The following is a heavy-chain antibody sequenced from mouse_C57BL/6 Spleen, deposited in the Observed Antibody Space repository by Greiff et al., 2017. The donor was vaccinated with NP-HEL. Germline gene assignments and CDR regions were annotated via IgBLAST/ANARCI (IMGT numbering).Heavy chain of an antibody. V-gene: IGHV1-64*01. CDR2: IHPNSGST. Sequence: QVQLKQPGAELVKPGASVKLSCKASGYTFTSYWMHWVKQRPGQGLEWIGMIHPNSGSTNYNEKFKSKATLTVDKSSSTAYMQLSSLTSEDSAVYYCARGLYYDYDWSYFDYWGQGTTLTVSS. CDR3: ARGLYYDYDWSYFDY. D-gene: IGHD2-4*01. J-gene: IGHJ2*01. CDR1: GYTFTSYW.